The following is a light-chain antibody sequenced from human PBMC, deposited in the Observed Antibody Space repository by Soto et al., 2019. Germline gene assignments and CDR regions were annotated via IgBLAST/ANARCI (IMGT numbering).Light chain of an antibody. CDR2: GAS. CDR1: QSVSSN. Sequence: IVLTQPPATLSVSPGERATLSFRASQSVSSNLAWYQQKPGQAPRLLIYGASSRASGIPDRFSGSGSGTDFTLTISRLEPEDFAVYYCQHYGSSRWTFGQGTKVDIK. V-gene: IGKV3-20*01. CDR3: QHYGSSRWT. J-gene: IGKJ1*01.